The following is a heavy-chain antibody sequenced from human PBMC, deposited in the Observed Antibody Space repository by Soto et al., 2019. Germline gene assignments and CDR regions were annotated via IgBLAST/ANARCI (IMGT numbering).Heavy chain of an antibody. J-gene: IGHJ4*02. CDR1: GGSISSSSYY. CDR3: ARHGDVWSDGDFDY. V-gene: IGHV4-39*01. Sequence: SETLSLTCPVSGGSISSSSYYWGWIRQPPGKGLEWIGSIYYSGSTYYNPSLKSRVTISVDTSKNQFSLKLSSVTAADTAVYYCARHGDVWSDGDFDYGGQGTLVTVAA. CDR2: IYYSGST. D-gene: IGHD3-3*01.